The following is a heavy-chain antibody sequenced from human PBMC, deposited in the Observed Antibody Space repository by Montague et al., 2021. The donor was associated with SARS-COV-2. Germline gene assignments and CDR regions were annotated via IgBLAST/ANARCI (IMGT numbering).Heavy chain of an antibody. J-gene: IGHJ5*02. CDR3: ARDLPSFFLGIAVAGPFDP. Sequence: SLRLSCAASGFTFSGYYMNWVRQAPGKGLEWVSSISGSSSYIYYADSVKGRFTISRDNAKNSLYLQMNSLGAEETAVYYCARDLPSFFLGIAVAGPFDPWGQGTLVTVSS. D-gene: IGHD6-19*01. CDR2: ISGSSSYI. CDR1: GFTFSGYY. V-gene: IGHV3-21*01.